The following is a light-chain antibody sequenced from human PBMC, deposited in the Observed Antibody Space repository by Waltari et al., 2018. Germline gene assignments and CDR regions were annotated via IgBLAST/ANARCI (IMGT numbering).Light chain of an antibody. CDR2: KAS. Sequence: DIQMTQSPSTLSASVGDRVTITCGASQSVNRWLAWYQQKPGKAPKLLISKASALQNGVAPRFSGGGSGTEFTLTISNLQPDDSSTYYCQQYEAFPVTFGQGTKVEIK. CDR3: QQYEAFPVT. CDR1: QSVNRW. J-gene: IGKJ1*01. V-gene: IGKV1-5*03.